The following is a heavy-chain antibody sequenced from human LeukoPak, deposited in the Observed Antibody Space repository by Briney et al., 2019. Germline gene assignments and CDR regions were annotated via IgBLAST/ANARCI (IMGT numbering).Heavy chain of an antibody. D-gene: IGHD6-6*01. J-gene: IGHJ6*03. CDR2: IYSSGST. CDR3: ARGIAARYNYYYYMDV. Sequence: SETLSLTCTVSGGSISSGSYYWNWIRQPAGKGLEWIGRIYSSGSTNYNPSLRSRVTISVDTSKNQFSLKLSSVTAADTAVYYCARGIAARYNYYYYMDVWGKGTTVTVSS. CDR1: GGSISSGSYY. V-gene: IGHV4-61*02.